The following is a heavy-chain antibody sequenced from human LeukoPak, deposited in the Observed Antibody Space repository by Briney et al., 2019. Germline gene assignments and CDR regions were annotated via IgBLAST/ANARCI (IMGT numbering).Heavy chain of an antibody. CDR1: GGSISRSIYY. Sequence: TSETLSLTCSVSGGSISRSIYYWTWIRQSPGRGLEWIGNTYYSGSTLYNPSLKSRVTISVDTSKNQFSLRLTSVTAADTAVYYCARPRGDLWSGYDYWGQGVLVTVSP. V-gene: IGHV4-39*01. J-gene: IGHJ4*02. CDR2: TYYSGST. CDR3: ARPRGDLWSGYDY. D-gene: IGHD3-3*01.